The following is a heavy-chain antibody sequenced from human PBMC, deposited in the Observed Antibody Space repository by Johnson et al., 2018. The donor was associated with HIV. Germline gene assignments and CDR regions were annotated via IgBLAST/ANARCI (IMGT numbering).Heavy chain of an antibody. V-gene: IGHV3-30*19. Sequence: QVQLVESGGGVVQPGGSLRLSCAASGFTFSSYGMHWVRQAPGKGLEWVAVISYDGSNKYYADSVKGRFTISRDNAKNSLYLQMNSLRAEDTAVYYCARALGYSGYDFYAFDIWGQGTMVTVSS. CDR1: GFTFSSYG. D-gene: IGHD5-12*01. CDR3: ARALGYSGYDFYAFDI. J-gene: IGHJ3*02. CDR2: ISYDGSNK.